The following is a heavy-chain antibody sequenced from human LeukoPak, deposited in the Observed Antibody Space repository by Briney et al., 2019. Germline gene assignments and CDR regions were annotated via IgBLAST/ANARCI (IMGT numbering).Heavy chain of an antibody. V-gene: IGHV4-59*01. CDR3: ARVLGERYCST. CDR1: GGSISSYY. D-gene: IGHD2-15*01. J-gene: IGHJ5*02. Sequence: SETLSLTCTVSGGSISSYYWSWIRQPPGKGLEWIGYIHYTGSTNYNPSLKSRVTISVDTSKNQFSLKLSSVTAADTAVYYCARVLGERYCSTWGQGTLVTVSS. CDR2: IHYTGST.